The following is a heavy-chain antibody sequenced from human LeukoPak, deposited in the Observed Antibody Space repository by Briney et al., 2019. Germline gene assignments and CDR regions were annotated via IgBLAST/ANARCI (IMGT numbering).Heavy chain of an antibody. CDR3: ARGIESYGDYGY. Sequence: SETLSLTCTVSGGSISGSYWSWIRQPPGKGLEWIAYMYNSGSTNYNPSLKSRVTISIDTSKNQFSLKLSSLTAADTAIYYCARGIESYGDYGYWGQGILVSVSS. D-gene: IGHD4-17*01. V-gene: IGHV4-59*01. J-gene: IGHJ4*02. CDR2: MYNSGST. CDR1: GGSISGSY.